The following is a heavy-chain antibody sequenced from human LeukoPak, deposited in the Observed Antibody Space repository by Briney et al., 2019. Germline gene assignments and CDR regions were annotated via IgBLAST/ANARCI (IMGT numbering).Heavy chain of an antibody. CDR2: IYYSGST. D-gene: IGHD3-10*01. CDR3: ATLANYGSGSPVDC. V-gene: IGHV4-39*07. J-gene: IGHJ4*02. Sequence: SETLSLTCSISGGSISNKYWSWIRQPPGKGLEWIGSIYYSGSTYYNPSLKSRVTISVDTSKNQFSLKLSSVTAADTALYYCATLANYGSGSPVDCWGQGTLVTVSS. CDR1: GGSISNKY.